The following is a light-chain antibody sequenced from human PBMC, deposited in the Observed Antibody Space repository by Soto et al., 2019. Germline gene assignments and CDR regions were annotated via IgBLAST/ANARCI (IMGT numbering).Light chain of an antibody. V-gene: IGKV3-20*01. CDR1: QSVSSSY. J-gene: IGKJ5*01. Sequence: EIVLTQSPGALSLSPGERATLSCRAIQSVSSSYLAWYQQKPGQAPRLLIYDASNRATGIPARFSGSGSGTDFTLTISRLEPEDFAVYYCQQYGSSPPITFGQGTRLET. CDR3: QQYGSSPPIT. CDR2: DAS.